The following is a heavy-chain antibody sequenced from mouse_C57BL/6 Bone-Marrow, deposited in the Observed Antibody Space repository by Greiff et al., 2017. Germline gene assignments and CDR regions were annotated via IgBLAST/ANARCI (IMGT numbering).Heavy chain of an antibody. D-gene: IGHD1-1*01. CDR2: IDPNSGGT. J-gene: IGHJ4*01. CDR1: GYTFTSYW. CDR3: ARSSSITTVVGNAMDY. V-gene: IGHV1-72*01. Sequence: VQLQQPGAELVKPGASVKLSCKASGYTFTSYWMHWVKQRPGRGLEWIGRIDPNSGGTKYNEKFKSKATLTVDKPSSTAYMQLSSLTSEDSAVYYCARSSSITTVVGNAMDYWGQGTSVTVSS.